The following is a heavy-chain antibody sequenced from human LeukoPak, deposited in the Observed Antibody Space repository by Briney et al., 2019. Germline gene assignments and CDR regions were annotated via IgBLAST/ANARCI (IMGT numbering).Heavy chain of an antibody. J-gene: IGHJ3*02. CDR2: IIPIFGAA. CDR1: GGTFSSYA. CDR3: ARDPVAGTLAFDI. D-gene: IGHD6-19*01. V-gene: IGHV1-69*13. Sequence: GASVKVSCKASGGTFSSYAISWVRQAPGQGLEWMGGIIPIFGAANYAQKFQGRVTITADESTSTAYMELRSLRPDDTAVYYCARDPVAGTLAFDIWGQGTMVTVSS.